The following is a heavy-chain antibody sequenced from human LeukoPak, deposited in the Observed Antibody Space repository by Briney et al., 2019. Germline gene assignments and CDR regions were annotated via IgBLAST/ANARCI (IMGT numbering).Heavy chain of an antibody. Sequence: ASVKVSCKASGYTFTSYGINWVRQAPGQGLEWMGWISGYNGNTKYARKFQGRVTMTTDTSTSTAYMELRSLRSDDTAVYYCARDRSAGYFDYWGQGTLVTVSS. CDR1: GYTFTSYG. J-gene: IGHJ4*02. CDR3: ARDRSAGYFDY. CDR2: ISGYNGNT. D-gene: IGHD6-19*01. V-gene: IGHV1-18*01.